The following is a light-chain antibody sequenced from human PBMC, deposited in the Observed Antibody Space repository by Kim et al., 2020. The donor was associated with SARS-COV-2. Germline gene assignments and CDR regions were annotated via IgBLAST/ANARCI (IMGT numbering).Light chain of an antibody. CDR3: QQFNRDPPWT. CDR2: GAH. J-gene: IGKJ1*01. Sequence: VGDRVPITCRASHDISDYLGWYQQKPGKAPKLLIYGAHRLIDGVPSRFSGSGSGTDFTLTISSLQPEDSATYYCQQFNRDPPWTFGQGTKVDIK. CDR1: HDISDY. V-gene: IGKV1-9*01.